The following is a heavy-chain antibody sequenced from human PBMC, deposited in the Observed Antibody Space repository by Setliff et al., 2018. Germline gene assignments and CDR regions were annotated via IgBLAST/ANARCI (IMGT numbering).Heavy chain of an antibody. Sequence: GGSLRLSCAASGFTFTDYWMTWVRQAPGKGLEWVSYISRGGNTIYYADSVKGRFTISRDNAKNSLYLQMNSLRAEDTAVYYCARDYYDSSGYYDYFDYWGQGTLVTVSS. D-gene: IGHD3-22*01. V-gene: IGHV3-11*04. CDR1: GFTFTDYW. J-gene: IGHJ4*02. CDR3: ARDYYDSSGYYDYFDY. CDR2: ISRGGNTI.